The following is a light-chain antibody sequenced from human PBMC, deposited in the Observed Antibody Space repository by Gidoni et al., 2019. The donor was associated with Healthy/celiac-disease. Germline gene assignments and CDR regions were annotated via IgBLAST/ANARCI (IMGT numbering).Light chain of an antibody. J-gene: IGKJ2*01. CDR2: WAS. Sequence: DIVMTQSPDYMAVSLGERATINCKSSQSVLYSSNNTNYLAWYQQKPGQPPKLLIYWASTRESGVPDRFSGSGSGTDFTLTISSLQAEDVAVYYCQQYYSTPYTFGQGTKLEIK. V-gene: IGKV4-1*01. CDR1: QSVLYSSNNTNY. CDR3: QQYYSTPYT.